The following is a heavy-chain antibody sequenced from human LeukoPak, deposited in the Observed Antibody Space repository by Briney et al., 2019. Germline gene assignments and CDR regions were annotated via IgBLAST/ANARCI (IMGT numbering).Heavy chain of an antibody. D-gene: IGHD6-19*01. CDR1: GFTFSSYG. CDR2: ISYDGSNK. CDR3: AKVRPSIAVAGTLDY. Sequence: GGSLRLSCAASGFTFSSYGMHWVRQAPGKGLEWVAVISYDGSNKYYADSVKGRFTISRGNSKNTLYLQMNSLRAEDTAVYYCAKVRPSIAVAGTLDYWGQGTLVTVSS. V-gene: IGHV3-30*18. J-gene: IGHJ4*02.